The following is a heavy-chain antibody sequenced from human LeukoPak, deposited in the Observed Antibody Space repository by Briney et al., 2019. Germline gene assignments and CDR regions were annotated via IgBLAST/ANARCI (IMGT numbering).Heavy chain of an antibody. V-gene: IGHV1-46*01. J-gene: IGHJ4*02. CDR3: ARAIFGVVPPDY. D-gene: IGHD3-3*01. Sequence: ASVKVSCKASGYTFTSYYMHCVRQAPGQGLEWMGIINPSGGSTSYAQKFQGRVTMTRDTSTSTVYMELSSLRSEDTAVYYCARAIFGVVPPDYWGQGTRVTVSS. CDR2: INPSGGST. CDR1: GYTFTSYY.